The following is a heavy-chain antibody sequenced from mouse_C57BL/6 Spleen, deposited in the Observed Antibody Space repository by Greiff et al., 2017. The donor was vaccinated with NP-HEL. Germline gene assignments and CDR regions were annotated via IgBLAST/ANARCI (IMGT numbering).Heavy chain of an antibody. D-gene: IGHD4-1*01. CDR2: IRSKSSNYAT. CDR3: VRDRAPNWDWYFDV. V-gene: IGHV10-3*01. CDR1: GFTFNTYA. J-gene: IGHJ1*03. Sequence: EVQLVESGGGLVQPKGSLKLSCAASGFTFNTYAMHWVRQAPGKGLEWVARIRSKSSNYATYYADSVKDRFTISRDDSQSMLYLQMNNLKTEDTAMDYCVRDRAPNWDWYFDVWGTGTTVTVSS.